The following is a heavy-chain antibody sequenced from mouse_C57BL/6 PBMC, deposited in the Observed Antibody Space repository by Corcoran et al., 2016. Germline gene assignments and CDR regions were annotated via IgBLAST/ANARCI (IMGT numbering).Heavy chain of an antibody. CDR1: GYTFTDYY. D-gene: IGHD1-1*01. Sequence: EVQLQQSGPELVKPGASVKISCKASGYTFTDYYMNWVKQSHGKSLEWIGDINPNNGGTSYNQKFKGKATLTVDKSSSTAYMELRSLTSEDSAVYYCARPPFTTVVGGAMDYWGQGTSVTVSS. V-gene: IGHV1-26*01. CDR2: INPNNGGT. J-gene: IGHJ4*01. CDR3: ARPPFTTVVGGAMDY.